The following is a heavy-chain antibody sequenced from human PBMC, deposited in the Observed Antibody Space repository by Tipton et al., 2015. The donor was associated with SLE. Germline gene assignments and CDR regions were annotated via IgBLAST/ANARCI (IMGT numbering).Heavy chain of an antibody. V-gene: IGHV1-8*01. Sequence: QSGAEVKKPGASVKVSCKASGYTFTSYHITWVRQASGQGLEWMGWMNPNSGNTGYAQNFQGRLTMTRSTSMSTAYMELSSLRSEDAAVYYCARVELRSWAFDYWGQGTLVTVSS. CDR1: GYTFTSYH. CDR2: MNPNSGNT. J-gene: IGHJ4*02. CDR3: ARVELRSWAFDY. D-gene: IGHD1-26*01.